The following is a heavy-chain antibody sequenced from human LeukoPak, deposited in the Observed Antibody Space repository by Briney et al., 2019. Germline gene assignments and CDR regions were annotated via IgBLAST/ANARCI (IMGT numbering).Heavy chain of an antibody. CDR1: GFTFSDYY. Sequence: GGSLRLSCAASGFTFSDYYMSWIRQAPGKGLEWVSYISSGASSLYHADSVRGRFTISWDNAKNSLYLQMNSLRAEDTAVYYCAREGFIGSFDYWGQGTLVTVSS. J-gene: IGHJ4*02. CDR3: AREGFIGSFDY. V-gene: IGHV3-11*01. CDR2: ISSGASSL. D-gene: IGHD2-15*01.